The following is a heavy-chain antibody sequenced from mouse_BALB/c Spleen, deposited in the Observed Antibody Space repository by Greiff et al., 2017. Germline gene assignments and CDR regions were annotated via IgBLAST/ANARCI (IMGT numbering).Heavy chain of an antibody. CDR2: ISSGGGST. J-gene: IGHJ4*01. CDR1: GFAFSSYD. CDR3: ARLDYYGNYYAMDY. D-gene: IGHD2-1*01. Sequence: EVHLVESGGGLVKPGGSLKLSCAASGFAFSSYDMSWVRQTPEKRLEWVAYISSGGGSTYYPDTVKGRFTISRDNAKNTLYLQMSSLKSEDTAMYYCARLDYYGNYYAMDYWGQGTSVTVSS. V-gene: IGHV5-12-1*01.